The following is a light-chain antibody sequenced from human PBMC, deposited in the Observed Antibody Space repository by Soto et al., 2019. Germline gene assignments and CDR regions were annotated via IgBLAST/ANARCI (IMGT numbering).Light chain of an antibody. J-gene: IGKJ1*01. Sequence: EIVLTQSPGTLSLSPGERATLSCRASQSVSSSYLAWYQQKPGQAPRLLIYGASSRATGIPDRFSGSESGTDFTLTISRLEPEDFAVYYCQQYGSSPTWTFGQGIKVEIK. CDR1: QSVSSSY. CDR3: QQYGSSPTWT. V-gene: IGKV3-20*01. CDR2: GAS.